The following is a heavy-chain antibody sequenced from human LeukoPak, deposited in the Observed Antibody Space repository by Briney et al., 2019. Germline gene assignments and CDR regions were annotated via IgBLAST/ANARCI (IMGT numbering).Heavy chain of an antibody. D-gene: IGHD2-2*01. CDR1: GYTFTSYY. CDR3: ARSRSENIVVVPAAGPWDY. Sequence: ASVKVSCKASGYTFTSYYMHWVRQAPGQGLEWMGIINPSGGSTSYAQKFQGRVTMTRDTSTSTVYMELSSLRSEDTAVYYCARSRSENIVVVPAAGPWDYWGQGTLVTVSS. J-gene: IGHJ4*02. V-gene: IGHV1-46*01. CDR2: INPSGGST.